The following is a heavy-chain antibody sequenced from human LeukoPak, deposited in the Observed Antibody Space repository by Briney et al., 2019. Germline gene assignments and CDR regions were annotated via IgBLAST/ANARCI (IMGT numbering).Heavy chain of an antibody. D-gene: IGHD7-27*01. CDR3: ARGWGWGFDY. J-gene: IGHJ4*02. V-gene: IGHV1-8*03. Sequence: EASVKVSCMASGYTFTSYDISWVRRATGQGLEWMGWMNPNSGNTVYAQKLQGRVTITRNTSISTAYMELSSLRSEDTAVYHRARGWGWGFDYWGQGTLVTVSS. CDR1: GYTFTSYD. CDR2: MNPNSGNT.